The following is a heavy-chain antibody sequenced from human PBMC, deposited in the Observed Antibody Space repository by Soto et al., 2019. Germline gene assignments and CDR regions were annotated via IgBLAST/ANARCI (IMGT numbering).Heavy chain of an antibody. D-gene: IGHD1-1*01. V-gene: IGHV3-15*01. CDR3: VEGWNDF. Sequence: EVQVVESGGDLVEPGGSLRLSCGTSGFMFSSAWMSWVRQAPGKGLEWVARIKSKKDGGASDYAAPVNGRFSISRDDSKSTVYLQMNSLRAEDTALYYCVEGWNDFWGQGTLVTVSS. CDR2: IKSKKDGGAS. CDR1: GFMFSSAW. J-gene: IGHJ4*02.